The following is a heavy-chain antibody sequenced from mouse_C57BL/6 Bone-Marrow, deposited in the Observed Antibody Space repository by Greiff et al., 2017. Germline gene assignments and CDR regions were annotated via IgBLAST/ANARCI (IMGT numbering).Heavy chain of an antibody. J-gene: IGHJ4*01. CDR2: ISSGGDYI. Sequence: DVQLVESGEGLVKPGGSLKLSCAASGFTFSSYAMSWVRQTPEKRLEWVAYISSGGDYIYYADTVKGRFTISRDNARNTLYLQMSSLKSEDTAMYYCTRASNFYAMDYWGQGTSVTVSS. CDR3: TRASNFYAMDY. V-gene: IGHV5-9-1*02. CDR1: GFTFSSYA.